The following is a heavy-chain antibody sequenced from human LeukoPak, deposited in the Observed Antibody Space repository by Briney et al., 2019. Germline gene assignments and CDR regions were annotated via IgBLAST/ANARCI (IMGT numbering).Heavy chain of an antibody. V-gene: IGHV1-3*03. CDR1: EYTFTNYA. D-gene: IGHD3-22*01. CDR3: ARGGADYYDSSGNYYYYYYMDV. CDR2: INTGNGNT. Sequence: GASVKVSCKASEYTFTNYAIHWVRQAPGQRLEWMGWINTGNGNTKYSQEFHGRVTITRDTSASTAYMELSSLRSEDMAVYYCARGGADYYDSSGNYYYYYYMDVWGKGTTVTVSS. J-gene: IGHJ6*03.